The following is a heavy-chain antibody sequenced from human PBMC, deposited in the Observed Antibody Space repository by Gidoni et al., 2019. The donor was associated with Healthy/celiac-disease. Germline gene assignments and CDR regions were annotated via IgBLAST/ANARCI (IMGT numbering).Heavy chain of an antibody. Sequence: QVQLVESGGGVVQPGRSLRLSCAASGFTFSSYSMHWVRQAPGKGLEWVAVISYDGSNKYYADSVKGRFTISRDNSKNTLYLQMNSLRAEDTAVYYCANQDSGTPDAFDIWGQGTMVTVSS. CDR2: ISYDGSNK. V-gene: IGHV3-30*18. CDR3: ANQDSGTPDAFDI. J-gene: IGHJ3*02. CDR1: GFTFSSYS. D-gene: IGHD1-1*01.